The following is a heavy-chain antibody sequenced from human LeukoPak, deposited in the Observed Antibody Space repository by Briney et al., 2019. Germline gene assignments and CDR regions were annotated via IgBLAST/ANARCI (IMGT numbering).Heavy chain of an antibody. V-gene: IGHV3-7*01. Sequence: GGSLRLSCAASGFTFDDYGMSWVRQAPGKGLEWVANIKQDGSEKYYVDSVKGRFTISRDNAENSLYLQMNSLRAEDTAVYYCAREGHYDFWSGYAFDYWGQGTLVTVSS. J-gene: IGHJ4*02. CDR2: IKQDGSEK. CDR1: GFTFDDYG. CDR3: AREGHYDFWSGYAFDY. D-gene: IGHD3-3*01.